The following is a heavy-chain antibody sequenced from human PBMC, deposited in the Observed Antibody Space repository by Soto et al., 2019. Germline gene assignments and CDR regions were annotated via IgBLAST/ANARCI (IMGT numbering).Heavy chain of an antibody. V-gene: IGHV1-3*01. Sequence: ASVKVSCKASGYTFTGYAMYWVRQAPGQRLEWMGWINAGNGNTKYSQKFQGRVTITRDTSASTAYMELSSLRSEDTAVYYCARAEAEGGTYYYYGMDVWGQGTTVTVSS. CDR1: GYTFTGYA. CDR2: INAGNGNT. J-gene: IGHJ6*02. D-gene: IGHD1-26*01. CDR3: ARAEAEGGTYYYYGMDV.